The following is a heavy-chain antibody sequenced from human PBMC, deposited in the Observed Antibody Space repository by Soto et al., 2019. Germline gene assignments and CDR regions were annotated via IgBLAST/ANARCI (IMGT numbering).Heavy chain of an antibody. J-gene: IGHJ4*02. CDR1: GFTFSSYG. V-gene: IGHV3-30*18. CDR3: AKSNADSSGWFRFDY. CDR2: ISYDGSNK. Sequence: GGSLRLSCAASGFTFSSYGMHWVRQAPGKGLEWVAVISYDGSNKYYADSVKGRFTISIDNSKNTLYLQMNSLRAEDTAVYYCAKSNADSSGWFRFDYWGQGTLVTVSS. D-gene: IGHD6-19*01.